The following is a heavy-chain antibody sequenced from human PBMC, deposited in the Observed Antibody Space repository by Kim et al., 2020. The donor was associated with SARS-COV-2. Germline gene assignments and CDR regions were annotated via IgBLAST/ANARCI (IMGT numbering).Heavy chain of an antibody. J-gene: IGHJ4*02. V-gene: IGHV3-33*01. CDR3: ARAREKSFDY. Sequence: TYKNYADSVKGRFTISRDNSKNTVDLKMNSLRVEDTAVYYCARAREKSFDYWGQGTLVTVSS. CDR2: TYK.